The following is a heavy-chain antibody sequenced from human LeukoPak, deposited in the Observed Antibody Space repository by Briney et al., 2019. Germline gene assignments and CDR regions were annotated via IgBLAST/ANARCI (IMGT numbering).Heavy chain of an antibody. Sequence: ASVKVSCKASGGTFSSYAISWVRQAPGQGLEWMGGIIPIFGTANYAQKFQGRVTITADESTSTAYMELSSLRSEDTAVYYCARQYYYGSGSYQDPYYFDYWGRGTLVTVSS. J-gene: IGHJ4*02. D-gene: IGHD3-10*01. CDR1: GGTFSSYA. V-gene: IGHV1-69*13. CDR3: ARQYYYGSGSYQDPYYFDY. CDR2: IIPIFGTA.